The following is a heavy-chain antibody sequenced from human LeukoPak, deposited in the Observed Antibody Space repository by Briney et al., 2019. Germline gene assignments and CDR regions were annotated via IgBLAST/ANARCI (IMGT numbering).Heavy chain of an antibody. V-gene: IGHV3-23*01. CDR3: AKVKWKLIGYFDY. CDR2: LTGDGNT. CDR1: GFTFTSYA. D-gene: IGHD1-20*01. J-gene: IGHJ4*02. Sequence: GGSLRLSCAASGFTFTSYAMSWVRQAPGKGLEWVSVLTGDGNTYYADSVKGRFTNSRDDSKNTLFLQMNSLRAEDTAVYFCAKVKWKLIGYFDYWAREPWSPSPQ.